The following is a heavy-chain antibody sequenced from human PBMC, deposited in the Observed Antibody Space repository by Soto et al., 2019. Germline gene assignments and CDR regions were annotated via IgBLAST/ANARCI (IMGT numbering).Heavy chain of an antibody. D-gene: IGHD6-19*01. CDR2: ITSGGDT. Sequence: EVQLLESGGGLVQPGGSLRLFCAASGFTFSNYAMTWVRQAPGKWLEWVSTITSGGDTYFGDTVKGRFTISRDILKSTLYLQIDSLRAEDTAVYYCAKTDKFNSQSSGWANRFDSWGQGTLVTVSS. CDR3: AKTDKFNSQSSGWANRFDS. CDR1: GFTFSNYA. V-gene: IGHV3-23*01. J-gene: IGHJ4*02.